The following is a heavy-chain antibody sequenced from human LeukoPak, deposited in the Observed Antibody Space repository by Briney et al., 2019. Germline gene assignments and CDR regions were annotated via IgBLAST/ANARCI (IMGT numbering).Heavy chain of an antibody. J-gene: IGHJ4*02. V-gene: IGHV1-2*04. D-gene: IGHD3-10*01. CDR3: AREVGGSGTYHFDY. Sequence: ASVKVSCKASGYTFTDYYIHWVRQARGQGPEWMGWVNPKSGGTDYAQKSQGWVTMTRDTSISTAYVELTRLISDDTAVYYCAREVGGSGTYHFDYWGQGALVTVSS. CDR2: VNPKSGGT. CDR1: GYTFTDYY.